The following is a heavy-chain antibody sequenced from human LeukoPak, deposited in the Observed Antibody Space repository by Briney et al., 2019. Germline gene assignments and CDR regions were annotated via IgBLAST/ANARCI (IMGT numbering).Heavy chain of an antibody. V-gene: IGHV7-4-1*02. Sequence: GASVKVSCKASGYSFTSYAMHWVRQAPAQGLEWMGWINTNTGNPTYAQGFTGRFVFSLDTSVSTAYPQISSLKAEDTALYYCARWAQAAAGNWFDPWGQGTLVTVSS. J-gene: IGHJ5*02. CDR2: INTNTGNP. D-gene: IGHD6-13*01. CDR3: ARWAQAAAGNWFDP. CDR1: GYSFTSYA.